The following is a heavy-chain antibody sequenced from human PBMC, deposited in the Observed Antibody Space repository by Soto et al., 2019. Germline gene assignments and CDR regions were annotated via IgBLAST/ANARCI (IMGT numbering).Heavy chain of an antibody. CDR2: INAGNGNT. V-gene: IGHV1-3*01. J-gene: IGHJ6*02. CDR3: ARTTVTYYYYYGMDV. Sequence: GASVKVSCKASGYTFTSYAMHWVRQAPGQRLEWMGWINAGNGNTKYSQKFQGRVTITRDTSASTAYMELSSLRSEDTAVYYCARTTVTYYYYYGMDVWGQGTTVTVSS. CDR1: GYTFTSYA. D-gene: IGHD4-17*01.